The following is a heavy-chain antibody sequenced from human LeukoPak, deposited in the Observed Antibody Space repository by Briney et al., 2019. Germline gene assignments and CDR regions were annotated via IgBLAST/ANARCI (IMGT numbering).Heavy chain of an antibody. CDR2: ITGLFATA. J-gene: IGHJ5*02. D-gene: IGHD3-3*01. Sequence: SVKVSCKASGGISSNFAIHLVRQAPGQGPEWMGQITGLFATAHYAQKFQGRVTITTDESTGAVYMELSSLRSEDTAVYYCARVGVIISHNWFDPWGQGTLVTVSS. CDR1: GGISSNFA. V-gene: IGHV1-69*05. CDR3: ARVGVIISHNWFDP.